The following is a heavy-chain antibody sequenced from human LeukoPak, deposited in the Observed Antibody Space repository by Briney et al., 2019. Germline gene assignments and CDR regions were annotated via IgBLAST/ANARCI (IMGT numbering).Heavy chain of an antibody. V-gene: IGHV4-34*01. CDR1: GFTFSSYA. CDR3: ARGVDYYYDSSGYLSTFDY. D-gene: IGHD3-22*01. J-gene: IGHJ4*02. Sequence: GSLRLSCAASGFTFSSYAMSWVRQAPGKGLEWIGEINHSGSTNYNPSLKSRVTISVDTSKNQFSLKLSSVTAADTAVYYCARGVDYYYDSSGYLSTFDYWGQGTLVTVSS. CDR2: INHSGST.